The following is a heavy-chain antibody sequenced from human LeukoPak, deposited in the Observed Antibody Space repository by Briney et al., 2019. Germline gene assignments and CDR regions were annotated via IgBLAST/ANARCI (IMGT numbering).Heavy chain of an antibody. Sequence: GASVKVSCKASGYTFTGYYMHWVRQVPGQGLEWMGWINPNSGGTNYAQKFQGRVTMTRDTSISTAYMELSRLRSDDTAVYYCARDHKTLEWLFLPDWGQGTLVTVSS. J-gene: IGHJ4*02. V-gene: IGHV1-2*02. CDR2: INPNSGGT. CDR3: ARDHKTLEWLFLPD. CDR1: GYTFTGYY. D-gene: IGHD3-3*01.